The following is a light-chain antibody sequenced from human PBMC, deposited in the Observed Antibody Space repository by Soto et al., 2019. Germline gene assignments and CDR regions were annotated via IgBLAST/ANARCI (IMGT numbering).Light chain of an antibody. J-gene: IGKJ1*01. CDR2: GAS. CDR3: LHYKDWPRWT. V-gene: IGKV3-15*01. CDR1: HSVSNN. Sequence: EIVVTQSPATLSVSTGERATLSCRASHSVSNNLAWYQQQPGQTPRLLIYGASTTATGVPARFSGSGSGTEFTLTISSLQSEDFAVYYCLHYKDWPRWTFGQGTKVDIK.